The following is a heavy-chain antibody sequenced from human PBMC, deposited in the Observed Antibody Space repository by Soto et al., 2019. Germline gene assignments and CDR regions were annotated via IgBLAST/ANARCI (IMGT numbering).Heavy chain of an antibody. J-gene: IGHJ6*02. Sequence: SLRLSCAASGFTFSSYAMHWVRQAPGKGLEWVAGISYDGSNKYYADSVKGRVTSARDKSKNTLYLQMNSLRAEDTAVYYCARGIVVVTPRHYYYYGMDVWGQGTTVTVSS. CDR3: ARGIVVVTPRHYYYYGMDV. D-gene: IGHD2-21*02. V-gene: IGHV3-30-3*01. CDR2: ISYDGSNK. CDR1: GFTFSSYA.